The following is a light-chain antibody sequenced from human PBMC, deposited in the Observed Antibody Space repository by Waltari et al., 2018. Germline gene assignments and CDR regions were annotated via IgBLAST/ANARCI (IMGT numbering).Light chain of an antibody. V-gene: IGKV3-20*01. CDR3: QHYVRLPAT. Sequence: SVWTQSPGTLSLSPGERATLSCRASQSVSRSLAWYQQKPGQAPKLLIYGASTRATGIPDRFTGSGSGTDFSLTISSLEPEDFAIYFCQHYVRLPATFGQGTKVEIK. J-gene: IGKJ1*01. CDR1: QSVSRS. CDR2: GAS.